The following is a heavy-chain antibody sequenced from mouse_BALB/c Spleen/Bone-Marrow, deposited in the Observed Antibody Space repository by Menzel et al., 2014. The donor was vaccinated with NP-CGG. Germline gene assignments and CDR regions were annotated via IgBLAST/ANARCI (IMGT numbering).Heavy chain of an antibody. CDR3: TRSNYGYWYFDV. Sequence: QVQLQQSGAELVKPGASVKLSCKASGYSFTNYYMYWVKRRPGQGLEWIGEINPSNGGTNFNEKFKNKATLTVDKSSSTAYMQLSSLTSEDSAVYYCTRSNYGYWYFDVWGAGTTVPVSS. D-gene: IGHD1-1*01. V-gene: IGHV1S81*02. CDR2: INPSNGGT. CDR1: GYSFTNYY. J-gene: IGHJ1*01.